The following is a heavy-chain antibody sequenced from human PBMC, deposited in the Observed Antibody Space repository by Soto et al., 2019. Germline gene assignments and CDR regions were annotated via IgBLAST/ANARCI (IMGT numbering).Heavy chain of an antibody. CDR1: GFTFSSYG. CDR3: ANKHSGSYYEGPDY. V-gene: IGHV3-30*18. Sequence: QVQLVESGGGVVQPGRSLRLSCAASGFTFSSYGMHWVRQAPGKGLEWVAVISYDRSNKYYADSVRGRFTISRDNSKNTLYLQMNSLRAEHTAVYYCANKHSGSYYEGPDYWGQGTLVTVSS. D-gene: IGHD1-26*01. CDR2: ISYDRSNK. J-gene: IGHJ4*02.